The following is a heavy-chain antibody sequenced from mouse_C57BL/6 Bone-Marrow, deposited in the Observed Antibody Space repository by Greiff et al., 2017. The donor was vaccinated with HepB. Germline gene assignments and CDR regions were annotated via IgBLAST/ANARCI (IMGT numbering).Heavy chain of an antibody. CDR3: ARERGGLLRDYAMDY. D-gene: IGHD2-3*01. CDR1: GFTFSSYA. J-gene: IGHJ4*01. CDR2: ISDGGSYT. V-gene: IGHV5-4*01. Sequence: EVHLVESGGGLVKPGGSLKLSCAASGFTFSSYAMSWVRQTPEKRLEWVATISDGGSYTYYPDNVKGRFTISRDNAKNNLYLQMSHLKSEDTAMYYCARERGGLLRDYAMDYWGQGTSVTVSS.